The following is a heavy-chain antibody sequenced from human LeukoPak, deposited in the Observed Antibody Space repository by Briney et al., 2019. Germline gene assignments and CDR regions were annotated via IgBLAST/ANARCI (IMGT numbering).Heavy chain of an antibody. Sequence: SETLSLTSTVSGGSISSYYWSWIRQPAGEGREWSGRIYTSGSTNYNPSLKSRVTMSVDTSKNQFSLKLSSVTAADTAVYYCARGIVVVAATLVYYFDYWGQGTLVTVSS. CDR1: GGSISSYY. J-gene: IGHJ4*02. CDR3: ARGIVVVAATLVYYFDY. V-gene: IGHV4-4*07. D-gene: IGHD2-15*01. CDR2: IYTSGST.